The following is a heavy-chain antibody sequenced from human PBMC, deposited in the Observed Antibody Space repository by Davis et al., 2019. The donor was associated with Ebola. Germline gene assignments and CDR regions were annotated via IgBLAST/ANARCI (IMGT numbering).Heavy chain of an antibody. D-gene: IGHD1-26*01. CDR3: AKDTSNIWFDI. J-gene: IGHJ3*02. CDR1: GFNFRSYG. CDR2: VSTDGSNQ. V-gene: IGHV3-30*18. Sequence: PGGSLRLSCAASGFNFRSYGMYWVRQAPGKGLEWVAAVSTDGSNQYYADSVKGRFTISRDNSKNTLYLQMNGLRVDDTAIYYCAKDTSNIWFDIWGQGTMVTVSS.